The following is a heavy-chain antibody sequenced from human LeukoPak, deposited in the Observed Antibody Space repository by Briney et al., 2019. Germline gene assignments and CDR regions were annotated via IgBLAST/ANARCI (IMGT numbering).Heavy chain of an antibody. CDR3: AKECQSCGYYYAMDV. V-gene: IGHV3-33*06. Sequence: GGSLRLSCAASGFTFSSYGMHWVRQAPGKGLEWVAVIWYDGSNKYYADSVKGRFTISRDNSKNTLYLQMNSLRAEDTAVYYCAKECQSCGYYYAMDVWGQGTTVTVSS. CDR1: GFTFSSYG. CDR2: IWYDGSNK. D-gene: IGHD2-15*01. J-gene: IGHJ6*02.